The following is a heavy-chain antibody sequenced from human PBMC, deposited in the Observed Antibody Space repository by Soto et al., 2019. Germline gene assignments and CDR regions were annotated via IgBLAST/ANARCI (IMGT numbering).Heavy chain of an antibody. V-gene: IGHV1-46*01. CDR2: INPSGGST. D-gene: IGHD2-8*01. CDR1: GYTFTSYY. J-gene: IGHJ4*02. Sequence: QVQLVQSGAEVKKPGASVKISCKASGYTFTSYYMHWVRQAPEQGLEWMGIINPSGGSTNYAQKLQGRVAMTRDTSTSTVYMELNSLRCEDTAVYYCARPPYPGCINAVCYPLDYWGQGTLVTVSS. CDR3: ARPPYPGCINAVCYPLDY.